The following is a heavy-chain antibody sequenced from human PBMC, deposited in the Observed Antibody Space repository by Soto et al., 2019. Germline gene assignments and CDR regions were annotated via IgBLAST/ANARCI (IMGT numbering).Heavy chain of an antibody. D-gene: IGHD5-12*01. J-gene: IGHJ5*02. V-gene: IGHV3-23*01. CDR3: AKDRGYSGYDFQYNWFDP. Sequence: PGGSLRLSCAASGFTFSSYAMSWVRQAPGKGLEWVSAISGSGGSTYYADSVKGRFTISRDNSKNTLYLQMNSLRAEDTAVYYCAKDRGYSGYDFQYNWFDPRGQGTPVTVSS. CDR1: GFTFSSYA. CDR2: ISGSGGST.